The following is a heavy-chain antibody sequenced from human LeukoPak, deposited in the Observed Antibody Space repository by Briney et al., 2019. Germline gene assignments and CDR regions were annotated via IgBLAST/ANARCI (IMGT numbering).Heavy chain of an antibody. J-gene: IGHJ4*02. D-gene: IGHD6-19*01. Sequence: ASVAVSCKASGGTFSSYAISWLRQAPGQGLEWMGGIIPIFGTANYARKFQGRVTITADKSTSTAYMELSSLRSEDTAVYYCAREGYSSGWLDYWGQGTLVTVSS. CDR3: AREGYSSGWLDY. CDR1: GGTFSSYA. CDR2: IIPIFGTA. V-gene: IGHV1-69*06.